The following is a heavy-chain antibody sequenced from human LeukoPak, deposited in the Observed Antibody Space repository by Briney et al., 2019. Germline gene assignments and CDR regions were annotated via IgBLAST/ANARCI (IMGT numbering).Heavy chain of an antibody. Sequence: GESLKISCKGSGSSFTSYWIGWVRQMPGKGLGWMGIIYPGDSNTSYSPSFQGQVTISADKSISTAYLQWSSLKASDTAMYYCARQLGGYYYEKWGQGTLVTVSS. V-gene: IGHV5-51*01. CDR1: GSSFTSYW. D-gene: IGHD3-22*01. J-gene: IGHJ4*02. CDR2: IYPGDSNT. CDR3: ARQLGGYYYEK.